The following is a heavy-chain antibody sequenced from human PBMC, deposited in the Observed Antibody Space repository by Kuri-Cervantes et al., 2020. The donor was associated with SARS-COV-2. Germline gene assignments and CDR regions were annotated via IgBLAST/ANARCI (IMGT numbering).Heavy chain of an antibody. CDR3: ARDRWELHDY. Sequence: SETLSLTCTVSGGSISSGSYYWSWIRQPAGKGLEWIGRIYTSGSTNYNPSLKSRVTISVGTSKNQFSLKLSSVTAADTAVYYCARDRWELHDYWGQGTLVTVSS. V-gene: IGHV4-61*02. J-gene: IGHJ4*02. CDR2: IYTSGST. D-gene: IGHD1-26*01. CDR1: GGSISSGSYY.